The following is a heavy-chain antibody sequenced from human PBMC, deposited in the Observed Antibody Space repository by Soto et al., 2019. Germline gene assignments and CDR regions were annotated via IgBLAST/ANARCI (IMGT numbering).Heavy chain of an antibody. J-gene: IGHJ4*02. V-gene: IGHV3-33*03. Sequence: QVQLVESGGGVVPPGTSLRLSCAASGFTFNTYGMNWVRQAPGKGLEWVAVIWYDGNIKDYAESVKGRFSISRDNSKNTLYLQMNDLRVDDTAVYYCVRNAAAGTGFSDNWGQGTLVTVSP. D-gene: IGHD6-13*01. CDR2: IWYDGNIK. CDR3: VRNAAAGTGFSDN. CDR1: GFTFNTYG.